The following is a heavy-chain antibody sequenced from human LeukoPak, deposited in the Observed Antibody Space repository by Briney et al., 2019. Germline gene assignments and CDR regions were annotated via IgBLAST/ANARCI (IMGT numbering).Heavy chain of an antibody. D-gene: IGHD6-13*01. V-gene: IGHV4-39*07. CDR2: IYYSGST. Sequence: SETLSLTCTVSGGSISSSSYYWGWIRQPPGKGLEWIGSIYYSGSTYYNPSLKSRVTILVDTSKNQFSLKLSSVTAADTAVYYCASTLAAADYYMDVWGKGTTVTVSS. J-gene: IGHJ6*03. CDR1: GGSISSSSYY. CDR3: ASTLAAADYYMDV.